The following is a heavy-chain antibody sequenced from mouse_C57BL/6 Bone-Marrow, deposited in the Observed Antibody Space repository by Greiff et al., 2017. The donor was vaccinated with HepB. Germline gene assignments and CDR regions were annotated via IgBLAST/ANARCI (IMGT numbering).Heavy chain of an antibody. J-gene: IGHJ3*01. CDR1: GFNIKDDY. CDR2: IDPENGDT. V-gene: IGHV14-4*01. Sequence: EVHLVESGAELVRPGASVKLSCTASGFNIKDDYMHWVKQRPEQGLEWIGWIDPENGDTEYASKFQGKATITADTSSNTAYLQLSSLTSEDTAVYYCLSRFAYWGQGTLVTVSA. CDR3: LSRFAY.